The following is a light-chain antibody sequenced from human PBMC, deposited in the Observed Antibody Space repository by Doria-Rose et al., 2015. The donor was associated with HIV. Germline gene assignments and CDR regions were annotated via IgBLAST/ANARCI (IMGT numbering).Light chain of an antibody. J-gene: IGKJ1*01. CDR1: QSFSSTY. V-gene: IGKV3-20*01. CDR2: DGS. CDR3: HQYGTSWT. Sequence: EIVLTQSPGTLSLSPGERATLSCRASQSFSSTYLAWSQQKPDQALSLLIYDGSTRTTGIPDRFSASGSGTDFTRTINRLEPEGFALYYGHQYGTSWTFGQGTKVEI.